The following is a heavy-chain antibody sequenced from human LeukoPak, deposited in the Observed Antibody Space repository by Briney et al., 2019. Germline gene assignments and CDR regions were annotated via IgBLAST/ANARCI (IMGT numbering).Heavy chain of an antibody. D-gene: IGHD2-2*01. J-gene: IGHJ4*02. CDR1: GLTFSSYA. CDR2: ISGSGGST. CDR3: AKAHCSSTSCSTDY. V-gene: IGHV3-23*01. Sequence: GGSLRLSCAASGLTFSSYAMSWVRQAPGKGLEWVSAISGSGGSTYYADSVKGRFTISRDNSKNTLYLQMNSLRAEDTAVYYCAKAHCSSTSCSTDYWGQGTLVTVSS.